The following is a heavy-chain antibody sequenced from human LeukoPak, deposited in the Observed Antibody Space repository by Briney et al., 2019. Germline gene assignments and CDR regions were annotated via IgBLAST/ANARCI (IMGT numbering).Heavy chain of an antibody. J-gene: IGHJ4*02. CDR3: ARHADSSGYYYYFDY. CDR2: IYYRGST. V-gene: IGHV4-59*08. D-gene: IGHD3-22*01. Sequence: SETRSLTCTVSGGSISSYYWSWIRQPPGKGLEWIGYIYYRGSTNYNPSFKSRVTISVDTSKNQFSLKLSSVTAADTAVYYCARHADSSGYYYYFDYWGQGTLVTVSS. CDR1: GGSISSYY.